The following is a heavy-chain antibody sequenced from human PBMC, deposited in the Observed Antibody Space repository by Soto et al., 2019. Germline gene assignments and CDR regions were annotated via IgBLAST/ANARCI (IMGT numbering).Heavy chain of an antibody. Sequence: SETLSLSYTVSGGSFSTSSYYWVWVRQPPGKGLEWIGSIYYDGATYYNPSLKSRVAISVDTSKNQFSLNLTSVTAADTAVYFCTSPGPTIRPIWGQRTLLSVSS. V-gene: IGHV4-39*01. CDR3: TSPGPTIRPI. CDR2: IYYDGAT. J-gene: IGHJ4*02. CDR1: GGSFSTSSYY. D-gene: IGHD2-2*01.